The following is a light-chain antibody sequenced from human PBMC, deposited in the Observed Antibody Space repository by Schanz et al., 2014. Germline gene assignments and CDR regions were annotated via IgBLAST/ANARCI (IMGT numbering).Light chain of an antibody. CDR2: EVT. Sequence: QSALTQPPSASGSPGQSVTISCTGTSSDVGAYNYVSWYQQHPGKAPKLMIYEVTKRPSGVSNRLSGSKSGNTASLTISGLQAEDEADYYCSSYTVTSTLVFGGGTKLTVL. CDR3: SSYTVTSTLV. CDR1: SSDVGAYNY. J-gene: IGLJ2*01. V-gene: IGLV2-14*01.